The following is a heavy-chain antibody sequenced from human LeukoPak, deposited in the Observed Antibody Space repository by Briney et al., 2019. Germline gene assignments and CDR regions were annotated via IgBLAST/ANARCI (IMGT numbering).Heavy chain of an antibody. D-gene: IGHD3-22*01. CDR1: GYTFTGYY. CDR2: INPNSGGT. CDR3: ARGHYYDSSGYYYDAFDI. V-gene: IGHV1-2*02. J-gene: IGHJ3*02. Sequence: ASVKVSCKASGYTFTGYYMHWVRQAPGQGLEWMGWINPNSGGTNYAQKFQGRVTMTRDTSISTAYMELSRLRSDDTAVYYCARGHYYDSSGYYYDAFDIWGQGTMVTVSS.